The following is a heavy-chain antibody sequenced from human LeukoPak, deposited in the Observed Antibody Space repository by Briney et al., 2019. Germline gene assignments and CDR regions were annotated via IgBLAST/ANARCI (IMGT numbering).Heavy chain of an antibody. CDR1: GFTFDDYA. CDR3: AKDMHYGSGSSLDY. Sequence: GGSLRLSCAASGFTFDDYAMHWVRQAPGKGLEWVSGTSWNSSSIGYADSVKGRFTISRDNAKNSLYLQMNSLRAEDTALYYCAKDMHYGSGSSLDYWGQGTLVTVSS. V-gene: IGHV3-9*01. J-gene: IGHJ4*02. D-gene: IGHD3-10*01. CDR2: TSWNSSSI.